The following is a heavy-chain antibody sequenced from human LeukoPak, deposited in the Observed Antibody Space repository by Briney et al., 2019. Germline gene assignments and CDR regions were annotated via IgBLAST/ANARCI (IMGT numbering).Heavy chain of an antibody. V-gene: IGHV4-39*07. CDR3: ARDSRYYENFDY. Sequence: SETLSLTCTVSGGSINSYYWGWIRQPPGKGLEWIGSIYYSGSTYYNPSLKSRVTISVDTSKNQFSLKLSSVTAADTAVYYCARDSRYYENFDYWGQGTLVIVSS. J-gene: IGHJ4*02. CDR1: GGSINSYY. CDR2: IYYSGST. D-gene: IGHD3-9*01.